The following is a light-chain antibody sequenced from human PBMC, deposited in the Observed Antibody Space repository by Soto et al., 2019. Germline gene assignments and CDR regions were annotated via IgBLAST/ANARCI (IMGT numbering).Light chain of an antibody. CDR2: VAS. CDR1: QTVYSN. CDR3: QQYNKWPLS. J-gene: IGKJ4*01. V-gene: IGKV3-15*01. Sequence: EIVMTQSPATLSVSPGERATLSCRASQTVYSNLAWYQQKPGQAPRLLIYVASTRATGIPARFSASGSGTEFTLTISSLQSEDFAVYCCQQYNKWPLSFGGGTKVEIK.